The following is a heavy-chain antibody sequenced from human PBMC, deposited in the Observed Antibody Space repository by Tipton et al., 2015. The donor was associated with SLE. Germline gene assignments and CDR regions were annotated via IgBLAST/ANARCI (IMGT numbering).Heavy chain of an antibody. D-gene: IGHD5-18*01. V-gene: IGHV4-61*01. J-gene: IGHJ4*02. CDR2: IYYSGST. CDR3: AQDSYGFLFDY. Sequence: LRLSCTVSGGSVSSGSYYWSWIRQPPGKGLEWIGSIYYSGSTNYSPSLKSRVTISVDTSKNQFSLKLSSVTAADTAVYYCAQDSYGFLFDYWGQGTLVTVSS. CDR1: GGSVSSGSYY.